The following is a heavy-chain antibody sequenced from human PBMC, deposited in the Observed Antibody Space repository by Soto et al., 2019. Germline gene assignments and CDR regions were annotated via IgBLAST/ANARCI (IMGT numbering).Heavy chain of an antibody. D-gene: IGHD3-10*01. CDR3: AAVLITMVRGVIINFDY. J-gene: IGHJ4*02. Sequence: GASVKVSCKVSGYTLTELSMHWLRQAPGKGLEWMGGFDPEDGETIYAQKFQGRVTMTEDTSTDTAYMELSSLRSEDTAVYYCAAVLITMVRGVIINFDYWGQGTLVTVSS. V-gene: IGHV1-24*01. CDR2: FDPEDGET. CDR1: GYTLTELS.